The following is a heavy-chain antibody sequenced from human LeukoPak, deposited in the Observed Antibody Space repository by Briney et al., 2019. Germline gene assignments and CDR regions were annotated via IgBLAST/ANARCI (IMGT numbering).Heavy chain of an antibody. J-gene: IGHJ4*02. Sequence: SETLSLTCAVYGGSFSGYYWSWIRQPPGKGLEWIGYIYYSGSTNYNPSLKSRVTISVDTSKNQFSLKLSSVTAADTAVYYCARVTTYYDFWSGYHQYYFDYWGQGTLVTVSS. V-gene: IGHV4-59*01. D-gene: IGHD3-3*01. CDR2: IYYSGST. CDR3: ARVTTYYDFWSGYHQYYFDY. CDR1: GGSFSGYY.